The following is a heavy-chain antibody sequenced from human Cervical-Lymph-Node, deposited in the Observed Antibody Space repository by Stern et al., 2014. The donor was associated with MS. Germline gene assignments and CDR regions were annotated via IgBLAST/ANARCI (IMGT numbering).Heavy chain of an antibody. CDR2: VSVSGGTT. D-gene: IGHD2-21*02. J-gene: IGHJ4*02. CDR3: AKRPSQVTAYYFDD. Sequence: EVQLVESGGGLVQPGGSLRLSCAASGFTFSSYAMSWVRQAPGKGLEWVSSVSVSGGTTHYADSVEGRFTISRDNSKNTLYLQMNSLRAEDTAVYYCAKRPSQVTAYYFDDWGQGTLVTVSS. CDR1: GFTFSSYA. V-gene: IGHV3-23*04.